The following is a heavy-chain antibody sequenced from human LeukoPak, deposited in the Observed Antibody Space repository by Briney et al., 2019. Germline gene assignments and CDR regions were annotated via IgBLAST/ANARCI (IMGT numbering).Heavy chain of an antibody. CDR1: GGAINSYY. CDR2: VYYTGST. CDR3: TRLGQYSSSWCPDY. Sequence: PSETLSLTCSVSGGAINSYYWSWIRQPPGEGLEWVGYVYYTGSTNYNPSLKSRVTISVDTSKNQFSLKVSSVSAADTAVYYCTRLGQYSSSWCPDYWGQGTLVTVSS. V-gene: IGHV4-59*08. J-gene: IGHJ4*02. D-gene: IGHD6-13*01.